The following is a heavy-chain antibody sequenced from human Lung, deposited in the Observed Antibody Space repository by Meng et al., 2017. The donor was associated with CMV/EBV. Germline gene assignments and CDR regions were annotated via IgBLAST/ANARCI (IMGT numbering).Heavy chain of an antibody. CDR3: SRKPRYSSGCYDD. CDR1: GFILSRPS. J-gene: IGHJ4*02. Sequence: GGSLRLXCAASGFILSRPSMNWVRQARRKGLEWVSSISSSSSSIYYADSFKGRFTVSRDNAKNSLYLQMDSLRDDETAGYYCSRKPRYSSGCYDDWGQGTLVTVSS. CDR2: ISSSSSSI. D-gene: IGHD6-19*01. V-gene: IGHV3-21*01.